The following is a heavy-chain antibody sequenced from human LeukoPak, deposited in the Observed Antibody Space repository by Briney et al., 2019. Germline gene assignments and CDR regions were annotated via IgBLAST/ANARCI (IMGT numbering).Heavy chain of an antibody. Sequence: GGSLRLSCAASGFAFSSYWMHWVRQGPGKGLVWVSRIHRDGSSTSYADSVKGRFTISRDNAKSTLHLQMNSLRAEDTAVYYCVRSLTYYYGSGNFDYWGQGTLVTVSS. CDR2: IHRDGSST. J-gene: IGHJ4*02. CDR1: GFAFSSYW. D-gene: IGHD3-10*01. CDR3: VRSLTYYYGSGNFDY. V-gene: IGHV3-74*01.